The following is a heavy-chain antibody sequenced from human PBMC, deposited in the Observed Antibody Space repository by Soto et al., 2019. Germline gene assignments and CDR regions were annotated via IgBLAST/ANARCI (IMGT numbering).Heavy chain of an antibody. CDR2: ISSTTNYI. CDR3: ARESEDLTSNFDY. V-gene: IGHV3-21*06. Sequence: GGSLRLSSAASGFTFTRYSMNWVRQAPGKGLEWVSSISSTTNYIYYGDSMKGRFTISRDNAKNSLYLEMNSLRAEDTAVYYCARESEDLTSNFDYWGQGTLVTVSS. CDR1: GFTFTRYS. J-gene: IGHJ4*02.